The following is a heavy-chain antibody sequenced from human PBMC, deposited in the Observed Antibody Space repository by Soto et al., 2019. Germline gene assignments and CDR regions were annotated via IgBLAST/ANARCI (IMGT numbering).Heavy chain of an antibody. V-gene: IGHV4-61*01. J-gene: IGHJ4*02. D-gene: IGHD3-3*01. CDR2: IYYSGST. Sequence: HSETLSLTCTVSGDSLTSGSYYWSWIRQPPGKGLEWIGYIYYSGSTNYNPSLKSRVIISLDTSTNQLSLKLTSVIAADTAVYYCVRDSNWRGFEYWGQGTLVTVSS. CDR1: GDSLTSGSYY. CDR3: VRDSNWRGFEY.